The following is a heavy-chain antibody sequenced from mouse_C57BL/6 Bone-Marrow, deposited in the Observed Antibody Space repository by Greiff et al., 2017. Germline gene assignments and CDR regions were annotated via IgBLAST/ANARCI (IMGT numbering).Heavy chain of an antibody. V-gene: IGHV5-17*01. CDR2: ISSGSSTI. CDR3: ARNPYDYGGYFDV. J-gene: IGHJ1*03. Sequence: EVMLVESGGGLVKPGGSLKLSCAASGFTFSDYGMHWVRQAPEKGLEWVAYISSGSSTIYYADTVKGRVTISRDNAKNTLFLQMTSLRSEDTAMYYCARNPYDYGGYFDVWGTGTTVTVSS. CDR1: GFTFSDYG. D-gene: IGHD2-4*01.